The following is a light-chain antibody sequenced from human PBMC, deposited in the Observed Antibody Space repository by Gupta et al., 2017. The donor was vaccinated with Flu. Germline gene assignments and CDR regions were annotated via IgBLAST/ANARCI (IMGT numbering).Light chain of an antibody. CDR3: SSYAGSNNWGV. Sequence: QSALTQPPSASGSPGHSVPISCTGTSSDVGGYNYVSWYQQHPGKAPKLIIYEVSKWPSGVPDRFSGSKSGNTASLTVSGLQAEDEADYYCSSYAGSNNWGVFGTGTKVTVL. J-gene: IGLJ1*01. CDR2: EVS. V-gene: IGLV2-8*01. CDR1: SSDVGGYNY.